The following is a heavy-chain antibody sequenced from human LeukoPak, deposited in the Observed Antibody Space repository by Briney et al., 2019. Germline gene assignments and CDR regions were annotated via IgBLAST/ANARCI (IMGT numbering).Heavy chain of an antibody. D-gene: IGHD2-2*01. CDR1: GYSFTSYW. CDR2: IYPGDSDT. Sequence: GESLKISCKGSGYSFTSYWIGWVRQMPGKGLEWMGIIYPGDSDTRYSPSFQGQVTISADKSISTAYLQWSSLKASDTAMYYCARGLRDCSSTGCYGVNWFDPWGQGTLVTVSS. V-gene: IGHV5-51*01. CDR3: ARGLRDCSSTGCYGVNWFDP. J-gene: IGHJ5*02.